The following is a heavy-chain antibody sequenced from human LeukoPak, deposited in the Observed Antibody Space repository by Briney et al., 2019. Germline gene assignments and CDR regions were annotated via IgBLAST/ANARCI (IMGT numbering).Heavy chain of an antibody. CDR3: AREGVVATYYYYYYMDV. CDR2: IIPIFGTA. CDR1: GGTFSSYA. Sequence: SVKVSCKASGGTFSSYAISWVRQAPGQGLEWMGGIIPIFGTANYAQKFQGRVTITADESTSTAYMELSSLRSEDTAVYYCAREGVVATYYYYYYMDVWGKGTTVTVSS. J-gene: IGHJ6*03. D-gene: IGHD5-12*01. V-gene: IGHV1-69*01.